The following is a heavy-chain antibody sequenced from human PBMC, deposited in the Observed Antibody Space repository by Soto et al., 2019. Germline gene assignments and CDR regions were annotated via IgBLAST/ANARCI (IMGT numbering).Heavy chain of an antibody. Sequence: ASVKVSCKASGYTFTSYYIHWVRQAPGQGLEWMGVITPRGDSTTYAHSFQGRVTLATDTSTSTVYMELSSLRSEDTAIYYCARPRTGGGSSLWWYFDLWGRGTLVTVSS. CDR2: ITPRGDST. CDR1: GYTFTSYY. V-gene: IGHV1-46*01. CDR3: ARPRTGGGSSLWWYFDL. J-gene: IGHJ2*01. D-gene: IGHD3-16*01.